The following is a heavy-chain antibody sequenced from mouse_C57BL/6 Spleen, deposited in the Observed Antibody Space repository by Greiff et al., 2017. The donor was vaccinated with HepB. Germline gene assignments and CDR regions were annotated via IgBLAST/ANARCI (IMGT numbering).Heavy chain of an antibody. D-gene: IGHD2-10*02. V-gene: IGHV1-64*01. J-gene: IGHJ2*01. CDR2: IHPNSGST. CDR1: GYTFTSYW. Sequence: VQLQQPGAELVKPGASVKLSCKASGYTFTSYWMHWVKQRPGQGLEWIGMIHPNSGSTNYNEKFKSKATLTVDKSSSTAYMQLSSLTSEDTAVYYCTTKEYGNFDYWGQGTTLTVSS. CDR3: TTKEYGNFDY.